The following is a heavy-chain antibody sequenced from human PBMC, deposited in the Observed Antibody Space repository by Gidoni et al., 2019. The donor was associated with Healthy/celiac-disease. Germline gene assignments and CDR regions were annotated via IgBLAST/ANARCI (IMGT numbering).Heavy chain of an antibody. Sequence: EVQLVESGGGLVQPGRSLRLSCAASGFTFDDYALLWFRQAPGKGLEWVSGISWNSGSIGYADSVKGRFTISRDNAKNSLYLQMNSLRAEDTALYYCAKAIGYCSSTSCPFIGTDFDYWGQGTLVTVSS. CDR2: ISWNSGSI. V-gene: IGHV3-9*01. J-gene: IGHJ4*02. CDR3: AKAIGYCSSTSCPFIGTDFDY. CDR1: GFTFDDYA. D-gene: IGHD2-2*01.